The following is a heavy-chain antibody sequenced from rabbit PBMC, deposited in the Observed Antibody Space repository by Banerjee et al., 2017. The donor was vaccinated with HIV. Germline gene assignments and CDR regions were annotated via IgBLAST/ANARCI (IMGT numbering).Heavy chain of an antibody. CDR1: GFDLSSYS. J-gene: IGHJ4*01. Sequence: QEQVEESGGGLVKPEGSLTLTCKASGFDLSSYSVCWVRQAPGKGLELIACIYAGSSGNTYYASWAKGRFTVSETSSTTVTLQMTSLTAADTATYFCAREYDGSSAPSLWGPGTLVTVS. D-gene: IGHD8-1*01. V-gene: IGHV1S45*01. CDR3: AREYDGSSAPSL. CDR2: IYAGSSGNT.